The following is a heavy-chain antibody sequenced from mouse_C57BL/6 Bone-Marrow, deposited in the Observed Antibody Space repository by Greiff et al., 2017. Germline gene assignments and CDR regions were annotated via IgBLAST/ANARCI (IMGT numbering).Heavy chain of an antibody. D-gene: IGHD2-2*01. V-gene: IGHV14-1*01. CDR2: IDPEDGDT. Sequence: VQLQQSGAELVRPGASVKLSCTASGFNIKDYYMHWVKQRPEQGLEWIGRIDPEDGDTEYAPKLQGKATMAADTSSNTSYLQLISLTSEDPDVYYCTSYGYDEAFEYWDQGTTLAVSS. CDR1: GFNIKDYY. CDR3: TSYGYDEAFEY. J-gene: IGHJ2*01.